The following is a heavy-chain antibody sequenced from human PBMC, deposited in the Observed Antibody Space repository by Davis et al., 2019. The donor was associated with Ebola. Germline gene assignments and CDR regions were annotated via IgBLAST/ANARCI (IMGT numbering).Heavy chain of an antibody. D-gene: IGHD1-26*01. J-gene: IGHJ4*02. CDR1: GFTFSSYS. CDR2: IISSSSTI. Sequence: GGSLRLSCAASGFTFSSYSMNWVRQAPGKGLEWVSYIISSSSTIYYADSVKGRFTISRDNAKNSLYLQMNSLRDEDTAVYYCARDERGPRVGATRPFDYWGQGTLVTVSS. CDR3: ARDERGPRVGATRPFDY. V-gene: IGHV3-48*02.